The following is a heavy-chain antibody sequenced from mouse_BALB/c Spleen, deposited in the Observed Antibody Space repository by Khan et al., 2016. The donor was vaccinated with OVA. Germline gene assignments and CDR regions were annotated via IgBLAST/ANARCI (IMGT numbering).Heavy chain of an antibody. J-gene: IGHJ2*01. D-gene: IGHD4-1*01. CDR3: ARGNWQSYYFDY. V-gene: IGHV1S136*01. Sequence: EVQLHQSGPELVKPGTSVKMSCKASGYRFTSYIIHWVKQRPGQGLEWIGYINPYNGATKYNETFKGKATLTSDKSSNTAYMELSSLTSEDSAVYYCARGNWQSYYFDYWGQGTTLTVSS. CDR2: INPYNGAT. CDR1: GYRFTSYI.